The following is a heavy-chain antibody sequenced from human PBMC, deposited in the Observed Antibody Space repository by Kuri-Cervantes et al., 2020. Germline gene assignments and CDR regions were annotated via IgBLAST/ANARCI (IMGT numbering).Heavy chain of an antibody. Sequence: GGSLRLSCAASGFTVSSNYMSWVRQTPGRGLEWVSFIYSGGSTYYADSVKGRFTISRDNSKNTLYLQMNSLRAEDTAVYYCARDPATIDNYYGMDVWGQGTTVTVSS. CDR2: IYSGGST. V-gene: IGHV3-53*01. CDR3: ARDPATIDNYYGMDV. D-gene: IGHD5-24*01. CDR1: GFTVSSNY. J-gene: IGHJ6*02.